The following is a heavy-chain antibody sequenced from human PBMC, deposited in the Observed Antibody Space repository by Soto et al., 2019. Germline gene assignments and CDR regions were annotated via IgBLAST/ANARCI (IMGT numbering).Heavy chain of an antibody. Sequence: QVQLVQSGAEVKKPGASVKVSCKASGYTFTSYDINWVRQATGQGLEWMGWMNPNSGNTGYAQKFQGRVTRTRNTSISTAYMELSSLRSEDTAVYYCATTTDCSGGSCYSNDAFDIWGQGTMVTVSS. CDR3: ATTTDCSGGSCYSNDAFDI. CDR1: GYTFTSYD. V-gene: IGHV1-8*01. D-gene: IGHD2-15*01. J-gene: IGHJ3*02. CDR2: MNPNSGNT.